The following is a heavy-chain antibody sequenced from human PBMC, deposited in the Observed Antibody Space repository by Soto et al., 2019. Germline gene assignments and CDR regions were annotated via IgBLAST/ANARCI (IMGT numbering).Heavy chain of an antibody. CDR3: AKDLGGSYPERYYYYGMDI. D-gene: IGHD1-26*01. CDR2: ISYDGSTK. J-gene: IGHJ6*02. Sequence: QVQLVESGGGVVQPGRSLRLSCAASGFTFSPYGMHWVRQALGKGLEWVAVISYDGSTKYYADSVKGRFTISRDNSNNTLYLQMNSLRADDTAVYYCAKDLGGSYPERYYYYGMDIWGQGTTVTVSS. CDR1: GFTFSPYG. V-gene: IGHV3-30*18.